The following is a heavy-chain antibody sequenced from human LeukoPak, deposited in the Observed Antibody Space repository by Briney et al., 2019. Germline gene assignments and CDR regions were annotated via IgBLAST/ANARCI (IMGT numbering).Heavy chain of an antibody. CDR1: GYSISSGYY. CDR2: VYISGST. Sequence: SETLSLTCTVSGYSISSGYYWTWIRQPAGQGLEWIGRVYISGSTNYNPSLKSRVTISVDTSKNHFSLKLTSVTAADTAVYYCARGLEWGDGFDIWGQGTMVTVSP. J-gene: IGHJ3*02. D-gene: IGHD1-1*01. CDR3: ARGLEWGDGFDI. V-gene: IGHV4-61*02.